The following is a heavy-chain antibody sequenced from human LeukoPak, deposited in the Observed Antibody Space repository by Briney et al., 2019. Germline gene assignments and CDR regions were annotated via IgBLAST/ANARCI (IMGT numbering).Heavy chain of an antibody. J-gene: IGHJ6*03. V-gene: IGHV4-38-2*02. Sequence: SETLSLTCTVSGYSISSGYYWSWIRQPAGKGLEWIGRISHSGSTNYNASLKSRVTISADTSKNQFFLNVTSVTAADTAIYFCARVSPYYYYYVDVWGKGTMVTISS. CDR2: ISHSGST. CDR1: GYSISSGYY. CDR3: ARVSPYYYYYVDV.